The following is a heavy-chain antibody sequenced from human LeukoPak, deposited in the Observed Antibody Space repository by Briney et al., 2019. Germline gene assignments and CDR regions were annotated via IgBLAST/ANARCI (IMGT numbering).Heavy chain of an antibody. CDR3: AGVRRTMVRGVIVWFDP. Sequence: SQTLSLTCTVSGGSISSGGYYWSWIRQHPGKGLEWIGYIYYSGSTYYNPPLKSRVTISVDTSKNQFSLKLSSVTAADTAVYYCAGVRRTMVRGVIVWFDPWGQGTLVTVSS. CDR2: IYYSGST. J-gene: IGHJ5*02. V-gene: IGHV4-31*03. CDR1: GGSISSGGYY. D-gene: IGHD3-10*01.